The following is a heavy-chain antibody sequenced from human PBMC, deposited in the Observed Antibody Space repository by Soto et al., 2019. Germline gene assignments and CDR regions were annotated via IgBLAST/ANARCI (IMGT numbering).Heavy chain of an antibody. CDR3: ARRYGYSFDY. CDR1: GVSISSYY. D-gene: IGHD5-18*01. CDR2: IYYSGST. J-gene: IGHJ4*02. V-gene: IGHV4-59*08. Sequence: SETLSLPCTVSGVSISSYYCSWIRQPPGKGLEWIGYIYYSGSTNYNPSLKSRVTISVDMSKNQLSLKLSSVTAADTAVYYCARRYGYSFDYWGQGTLVTVSS.